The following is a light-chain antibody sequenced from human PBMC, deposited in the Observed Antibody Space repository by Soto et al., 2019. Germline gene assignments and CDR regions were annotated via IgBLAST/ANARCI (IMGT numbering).Light chain of an antibody. Sequence: ETVMTQSPATLSVSPGERATLSCRASQSVYSSLASYQQKPGQAARLLIYGASTRATGSPARFSGSGSGTEFTITISRMQSEDFAVYYCQQYNNWPPWTFGQGTKVDIK. CDR2: GAS. CDR1: QSVYSS. V-gene: IGKV3-15*01. CDR3: QQYNNWPPWT. J-gene: IGKJ1*01.